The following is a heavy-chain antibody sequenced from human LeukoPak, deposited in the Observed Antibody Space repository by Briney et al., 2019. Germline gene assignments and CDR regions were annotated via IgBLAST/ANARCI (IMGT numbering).Heavy chain of an antibody. CDR1: GFTFTTHW. D-gene: IGHD3/OR15-3a*01. V-gene: IGHV5-51*01. Sequence: GESLKISCKTSGFTFTTHWIAWVRQMPGEGLELMGIIFPGDSDTNYSPSFQGQVTISADKSSNTAYLQWSSLKASDTAMYYCARYYFWTGSYFFDHWGQGTVVTVSS. CDR3: ARYYFWTGSYFFDH. CDR2: IFPGDSDT. J-gene: IGHJ4*02.